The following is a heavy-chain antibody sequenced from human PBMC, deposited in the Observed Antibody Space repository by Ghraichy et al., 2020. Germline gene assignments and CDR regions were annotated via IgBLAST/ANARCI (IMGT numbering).Heavy chain of an antibody. Sequence: TLSLTCTVSGGSLSSYYWSWIRQPPGKGLEWIGYIYTSGSTNYNPSLKSRVTISVDTSKNQFSLKLSSVTAADTAVYYCARRSDGQQLAYSFDIWGQGTMVTVSS. V-gene: IGHV4-4*09. CDR3: ARRSDGQQLAYSFDI. CDR1: GGSLSSYY. J-gene: IGHJ3*02. D-gene: IGHD6-13*01. CDR2: IYTSGST.